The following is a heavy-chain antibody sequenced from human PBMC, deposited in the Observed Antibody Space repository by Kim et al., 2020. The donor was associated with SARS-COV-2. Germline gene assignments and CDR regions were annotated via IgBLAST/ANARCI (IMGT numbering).Heavy chain of an antibody. CDR2: IYYSGST. J-gene: IGHJ3*02. CDR1: GGSISSYY. CDR3: ARESRNYDILTGPDAFDI. D-gene: IGHD3-9*01. V-gene: IGHV4-59*01. Sequence: SETLSLTCTVSGGSISSYYWSWIRQPPGKGLEWIGYIYYSGSTNYNPSLKSRVTISVDTSKNQFSLKLSSVTAADTAVYYCARESRNYDILTGPDAFDIWGQGTMVTVSS.